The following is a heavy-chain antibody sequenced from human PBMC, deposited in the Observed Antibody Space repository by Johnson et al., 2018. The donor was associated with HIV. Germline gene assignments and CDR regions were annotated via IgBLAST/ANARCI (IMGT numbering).Heavy chain of an antibody. CDR1: GFTFSSYA. Sequence: VQLVESGGGVVQPGGSLRLSCSASGFTFSSYAMHWVRQAPGKGLEWVANIKQDGSEKYYVDSVKGRFTISRDNAKNSLYLQMNSLRAEDTAVYYCAKGRSPRIQLRTWAFDIWGQGTMVIVSS. CDR2: IKQDGSEK. J-gene: IGHJ3*02. CDR3: AKGRSPRIQLRTWAFDI. D-gene: IGHD5-18*01. V-gene: IGHV3-7*01.